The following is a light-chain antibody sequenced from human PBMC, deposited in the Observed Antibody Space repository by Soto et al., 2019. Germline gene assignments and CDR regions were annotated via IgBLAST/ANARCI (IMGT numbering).Light chain of an antibody. V-gene: IGKV1-6*01. CDR1: QGIRTD. Sequence: AIHMTQSPSSLSASVGDSIIITCRASQGIRTDLGWYQQKPGKAPVLLISGASDLQSGVSSRFSGRRSGTEFTLTISSLQPEDLATYYCLHDYDYPLTFGPGTKVEMK. CDR3: LHDYDYPLT. CDR2: GAS. J-gene: IGKJ1*01.